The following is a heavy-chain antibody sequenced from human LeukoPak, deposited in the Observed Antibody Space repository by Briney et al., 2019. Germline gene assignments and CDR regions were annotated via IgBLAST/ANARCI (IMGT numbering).Heavy chain of an antibody. CDR3: ARESTTVGAIGAFDI. CDR1: GGSFSTYQ. Sequence: SETLSLTCTVSGGSFSTYQWTWLRQSAGRGLEWIGRIHTRGTLNYNPSVQSRVTMSIDTAKHQFSLKLSSVTAADTAVYYCARESTTVGAIGAFDIWGQGTMVAVSS. J-gene: IGHJ3*02. D-gene: IGHD1-26*01. V-gene: IGHV4-4*07. CDR2: IHTRGTL.